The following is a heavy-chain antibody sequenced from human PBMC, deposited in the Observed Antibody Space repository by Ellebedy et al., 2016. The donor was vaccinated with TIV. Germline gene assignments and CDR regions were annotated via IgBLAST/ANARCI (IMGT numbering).Heavy chain of an antibody. CDR3: ARAVFGTKFDF. Sequence: MPGGSLRLSCTVSGGSISSGGYYWSWIRQPPGKGLEWIGTFNHSGSTNYNPSLKSRVTISVDTSKNQLSLKLSSVTAADTAVYYCARAVFGTKFDFWGQGTLVTVSS. D-gene: IGHD1-14*01. CDR1: GGSISSGGYY. CDR2: FNHSGST. J-gene: IGHJ4*02. V-gene: IGHV4-39*07.